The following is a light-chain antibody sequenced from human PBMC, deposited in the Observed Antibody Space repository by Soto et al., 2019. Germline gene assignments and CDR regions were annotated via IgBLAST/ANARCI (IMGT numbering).Light chain of an antibody. V-gene: IGLV1-44*01. CDR3: AAWDDSRYGVV. CDR1: SSNIGSNH. CDR2: RSD. Sequence: QSVLTQSPSASGTHGQRVIIACSGSSSNIGSNHVNWYRHLPGAAPKLLIFRSDQRPSGVPDRFSGSKSGTTASLAISGLQSGDEADYYCAAWDDSRYGVVFGGGTKVTVL. J-gene: IGLJ2*01.